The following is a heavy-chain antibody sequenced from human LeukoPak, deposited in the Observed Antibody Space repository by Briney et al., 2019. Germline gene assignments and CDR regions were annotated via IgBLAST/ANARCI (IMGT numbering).Heavy chain of an antibody. CDR2: IKEDGSEK. CDR1: GFSYTIFW. CDR3: ARVGWSTGDH. D-gene: IGHD5/OR15-5a*01. Sequence: GGSLRLSCAASGFSYTIFWMSWVRQAPGRGLEWVATIKEDGSEKYYVDPVKGRFTISRDNAKNSLYLQMNSLRAEDTAVFYCARVGWSTGDHWGQGSLVTVSS. V-gene: IGHV3-7*01. J-gene: IGHJ4*02.